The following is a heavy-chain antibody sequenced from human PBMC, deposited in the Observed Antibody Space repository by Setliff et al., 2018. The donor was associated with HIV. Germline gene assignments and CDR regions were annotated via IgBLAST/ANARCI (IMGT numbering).Heavy chain of an antibody. CDR1: GGSIDSFSYY. D-gene: IGHD6-19*01. CDR3: ARDRAYSSAKGYLDY. Sequence: PSETLSLTCTVSGGSIDSFSYYWGWIRQTSGKELEWIGNIYHSGSTNYNPSVKGRFTISRDNSKNTLYLQMSSLRAEDTAVYYCARDRAYSSAKGYLDYWGQGTLVTVSS. J-gene: IGHJ4*02. CDR2: IYHSGST. V-gene: IGHV4-61*05.